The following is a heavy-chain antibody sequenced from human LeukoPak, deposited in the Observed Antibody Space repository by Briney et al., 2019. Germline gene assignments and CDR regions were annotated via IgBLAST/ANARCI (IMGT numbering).Heavy chain of an antibody. J-gene: IGHJ4*02. CDR1: GYRFTANW. Sequence: GESLKISCKGSGYRFTANWIGWVRQMPGKGLEWMGIIYPADSDTYYSPSFQGQVTISADKSISTAYLQWSSLKASDTATYYCARPTEGYSYGYFNYWGQGTLVTVSS. V-gene: IGHV5-51*01. CDR3: ARPTEGYSYGYFNY. CDR2: IYPADSDT. D-gene: IGHD5-18*01.